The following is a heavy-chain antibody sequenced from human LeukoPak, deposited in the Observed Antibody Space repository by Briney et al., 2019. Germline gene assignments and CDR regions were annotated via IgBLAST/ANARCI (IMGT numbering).Heavy chain of an antibody. CDR1: GFTFSRYT. CDR2: ISSSSGYI. D-gene: IGHD3-22*01. Sequence: PGGSLRLSCAASGFTFSRYTMNWVRQAPGKGLEWVSSISSSSGYIYYADSVKGRFTISRDNAKNSLYVQMNSLRAEDTAVYYCARGLPITMIDGHDAFDIWGQGTMVTVSS. V-gene: IGHV3-21*01. CDR3: ARGLPITMIDGHDAFDI. J-gene: IGHJ3*02.